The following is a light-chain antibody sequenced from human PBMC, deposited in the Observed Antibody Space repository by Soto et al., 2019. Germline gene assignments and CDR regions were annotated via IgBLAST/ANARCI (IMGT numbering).Light chain of an antibody. V-gene: IGLV2-14*01. CDR2: EVS. CDR1: SSDVGGYNY. Sequence: QSALTQPASVSGSPGQSITISCTGTSSDVGGYNYVSWYQQHPGKAPKLMIYEVSNRPSGVSNRFSGSKSGNMASLTISGLQAEDEADYYCSSYTSSTRYAFGTGTKVTVL. CDR3: SSYTSSTRYA. J-gene: IGLJ1*01.